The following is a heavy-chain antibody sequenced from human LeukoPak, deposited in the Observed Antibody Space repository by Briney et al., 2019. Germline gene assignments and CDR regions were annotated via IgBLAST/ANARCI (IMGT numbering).Heavy chain of an antibody. D-gene: IGHD5-18*01. CDR2: INHSGST. Sequence: PSETLSLTCTVSGGSISSGGYYWSWIRQPPGKGLEWIGEINHSGSTNYNPSLKSRVTISVDTSKNQFSLKLSSVTAADTAVYYCARGGGYSYGYVPNWFDPWGQGTLVTVSS. V-gene: IGHV4-39*07. CDR3: ARGGGYSYGYVPNWFDP. J-gene: IGHJ5*02. CDR1: GGSISSGGYY.